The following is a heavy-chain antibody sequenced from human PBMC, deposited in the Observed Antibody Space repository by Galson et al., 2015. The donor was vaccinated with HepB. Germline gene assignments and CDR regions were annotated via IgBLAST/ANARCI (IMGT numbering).Heavy chain of an antibody. Sequence: SLRLSCAASGFTFSSYGMHWVRQALGKGLEWVAVISYDGSNKYYADSVKGRFTISRDNSQNTLYLQMNCLRAEDTAVYYCAKDRERSSAWYYGLDVWGQGTTVTVSS. D-gene: IGHD6-19*01. CDR3: AKDRERSSAWYYGLDV. CDR2: ISYDGSNK. J-gene: IGHJ6*02. CDR1: GFTFSSYG. V-gene: IGHV3-30*18.